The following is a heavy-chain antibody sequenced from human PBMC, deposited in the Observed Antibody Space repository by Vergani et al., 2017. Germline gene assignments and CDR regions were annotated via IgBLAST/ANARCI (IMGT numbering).Heavy chain of an antibody. J-gene: IGHJ4*02. D-gene: IGHD6-6*01. V-gene: IGHV3-21*01. CDR1: GFTFSSYR. CDR3: ARDVSIAARPGLIDY. CDR2: ISSSNSYI. Sequence: EVQLVESGGGLVKPGGSLRLSCAASGFTFSSYRMNWVRQAPGKGLEGVSSISSSNSYIYYADSVKGRFTISRDNAKNSLYMQMNSLRAEDTAVYYCARDVSIAARPGLIDYWGQGTLVTVSS.